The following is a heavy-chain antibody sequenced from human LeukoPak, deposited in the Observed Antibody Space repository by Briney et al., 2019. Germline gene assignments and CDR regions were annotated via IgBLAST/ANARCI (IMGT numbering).Heavy chain of an antibody. CDR3: AIDRYSSGWYTFDY. V-gene: IGHV3-21*01. D-gene: IGHD6-19*01. J-gene: IGHJ4*02. Sequence: GGSLILSCAASGFTFSNFGINWVRQAPGRGLEWVSSISSSSSYISYADSVKGRFTISRDNAKNSLDLQMNSLRAEDTAVYYCAIDRYSSGWYTFDYWGQGTLVTVSS. CDR2: ISSSSSYI. CDR1: GFTFSNFG.